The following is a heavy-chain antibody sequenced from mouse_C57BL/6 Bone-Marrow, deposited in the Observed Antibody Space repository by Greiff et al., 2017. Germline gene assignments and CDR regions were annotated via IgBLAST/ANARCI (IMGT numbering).Heavy chain of an antibody. CDR3: ARSGPLGRRFDY. Sequence: QVQLKQPGAELVKPGASVKMSCKASGYTFTSYWITWVKQRPGQGLEWIGDIYPTSGRTNYNEKLKSKAILTVDTASNTADLQLSSLTSEDSAVFYGARSGPLGRRFDYWGQGTTLTVSS. D-gene: IGHD4-1*01. CDR2: IYPTSGRT. J-gene: IGHJ2*01. CDR1: GYTFTSYW. V-gene: IGHV1-55*01.